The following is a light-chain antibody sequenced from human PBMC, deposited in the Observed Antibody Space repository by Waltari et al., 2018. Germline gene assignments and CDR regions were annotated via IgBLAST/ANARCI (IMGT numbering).Light chain of an antibody. CDR1: QNVSSY. CDR3: QQRSNWLWT. V-gene: IGKV3-11*01. CDR2: DAS. J-gene: IGKJ1*01. Sequence: EIVLTQSPATLSLSPGERATLSCRAGQNVSSYLAWYQQKPGQAPRLLIYDASNRATGIPARFSGSGSGTDFTLTISSLETEDFAVYYCQQRSNWLWTFGQGTKVEIK.